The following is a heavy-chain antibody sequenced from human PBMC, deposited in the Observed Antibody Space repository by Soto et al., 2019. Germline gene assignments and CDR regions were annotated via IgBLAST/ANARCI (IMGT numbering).Heavy chain of an antibody. CDR1: GFTFSDYA. V-gene: IGHV3-23*01. J-gene: IGHJ4*02. CDR2: ISGSGDTT. Sequence: EVQLLESGGGLVQPGGSLRLSCAASGFTFSDYAMTWVRQAPGKGLEWVSAISGSGDTTYNADSVKGRFTISRDNSKNPLYPQMNNLRAEDPAVYYCAKRQFDFWGQGTLVTVSS. CDR3: AKRQFDF.